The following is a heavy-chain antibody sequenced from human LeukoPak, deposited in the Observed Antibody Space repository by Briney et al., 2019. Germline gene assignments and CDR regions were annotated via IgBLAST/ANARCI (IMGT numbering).Heavy chain of an antibody. CDR1: GFTVNNNY. Sequence: GGSLRFSCAASGFTVNNNYMSWVRQAPGKGLEWVSIIYSRGSTYYADSVKGRFTISRDSSNNTLYLQMNSLRAEDTAIYYGTRDPPYCSGGTCYPNYFDYWGRGTLVTVSS. D-gene: IGHD2-15*01. CDR2: IYSRGST. CDR3: TRDPPYCSGGTCYPNYFDY. V-gene: IGHV3-53*01. J-gene: IGHJ4*02.